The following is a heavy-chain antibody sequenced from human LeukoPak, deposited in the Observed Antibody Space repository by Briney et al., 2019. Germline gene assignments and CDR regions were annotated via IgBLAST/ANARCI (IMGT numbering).Heavy chain of an antibody. D-gene: IGHD1-26*01. Sequence: GGSLRLSCAASGFTFSSYAIHWVRQAPGKGLEWVAFIRYDGSNKYYTDSVKGRFTISRDNSKNTLYLQMNSLRAEDTAVYYCAKGRGWEASYYYYYMDVWGKGTTVTISS. V-gene: IGHV3-30*02. CDR1: GFTFSSYA. CDR3: AKGRGWEASYYYYYMDV. CDR2: IRYDGSNK. J-gene: IGHJ6*03.